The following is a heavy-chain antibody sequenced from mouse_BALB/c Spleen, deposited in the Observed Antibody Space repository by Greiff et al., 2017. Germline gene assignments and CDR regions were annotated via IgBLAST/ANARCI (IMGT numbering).Heavy chain of an antibody. D-gene: IGHD1-1*01. J-gene: IGHJ2*01. CDR2: IDPSDSYT. CDR1: GYTFTSYW. V-gene: IGHV1-69*02. Sequence: QVQLQQPGAELVKPGASVKLSCKASGYTFTSYWMHWVKQRPGQGLEWIGEIDPSDSYTNYNQKFKGKATLTVDKSSSTAYMQLSSLTSEDSAVYYCARSPGSSYERDFDYWGQGTTLTVSS. CDR3: ARSPGSSYERDFDY.